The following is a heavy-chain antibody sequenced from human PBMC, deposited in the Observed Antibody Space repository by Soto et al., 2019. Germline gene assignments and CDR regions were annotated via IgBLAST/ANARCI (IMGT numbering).Heavy chain of an antibody. Sequence: GGSLRLSCAASGFTFSSYGMHWVRQAPGKGLEWVAVIWYDGSNKYYADSVKGRFTISRDNSKNTLYLQMNSLRAEDTAVYYCARWMSGYCSGGSCYGPIDYWGQGTLVTVSS. CDR2: IWYDGSNK. CDR1: GFTFSSYG. J-gene: IGHJ4*02. D-gene: IGHD2-15*01. V-gene: IGHV3-33*01. CDR3: ARWMSGYCSGGSCYGPIDY.